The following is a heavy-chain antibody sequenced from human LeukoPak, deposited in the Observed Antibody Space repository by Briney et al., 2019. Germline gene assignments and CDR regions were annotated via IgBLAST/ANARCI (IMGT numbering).Heavy chain of an antibody. CDR2: ISSSSSYT. D-gene: IGHD3-10*01. CDR1: GFTFSDYY. CDR3: ARPRGSGSYYNTCSDP. Sequence: GGSLRLSCAASGFTFSDYYMSWIRQAPGKGLEWVSYISSSSSYTNYADSVKGRFTISRDNAKNSLYLQMNSLRAEDTAVYYCARPRGSGSYYNTCSDPWAQGTLATFSS. V-gene: IGHV3-11*06. J-gene: IGHJ5*02.